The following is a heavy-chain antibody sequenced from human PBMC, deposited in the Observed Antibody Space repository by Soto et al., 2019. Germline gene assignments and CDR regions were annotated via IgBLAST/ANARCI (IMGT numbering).Heavy chain of an antibody. CDR3: ARGGATVTIGYYYYGMDV. D-gene: IGHD4-4*01. J-gene: IGHJ6*02. CDR1: GGSFSGYY. Sequence: QVQLQQWGAGLLKPSETLSLTCAVYGGSFSGYYWSWIRQPPGKGLVWIGEINHSGSTNYNPSRKRRGTISVDTSKNQFSQKLSSVTAADTAVYYGARGGATVTIGYYYYGMDVWGQGTTVTVSS. CDR2: INHSGST. V-gene: IGHV4-34*01.